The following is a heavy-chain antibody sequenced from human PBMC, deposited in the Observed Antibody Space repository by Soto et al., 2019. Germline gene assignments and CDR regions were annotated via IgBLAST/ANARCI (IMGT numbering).Heavy chain of an antibody. J-gene: IGHJ4*02. CDR2: ISSGGHTI. CDR3: ARGDDFLTGYYFDY. D-gene: IGHD3-9*01. V-gene: IGHV3-11*01. Sequence: GGSLRLSCAASGFTFSDYYMNWIRQAPGKGLEWISYISSGGHTIYYADSVKGRFTISRDDAKNALYLQMNSLRADDTAVYYCARGDDFLTGYYFDYWGQGTXVTVSS. CDR1: GFTFSDYY.